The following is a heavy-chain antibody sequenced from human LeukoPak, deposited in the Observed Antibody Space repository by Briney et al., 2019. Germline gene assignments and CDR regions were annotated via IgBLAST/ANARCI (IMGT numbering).Heavy chain of an antibody. J-gene: IGHJ4*02. Sequence: GASVKVSCKASGYTFTGYYMHWVRQAPGQGLEWMGWINPNSGGTNYAQKFQGRVTMTTDTSTSTAYMELRSLRSDDTAVYYCARDLMTTVDYWGQGTLVTVSS. V-gene: IGHV1-2*02. CDR2: INPNSGGT. D-gene: IGHD4-17*01. CDR3: ARDLMTTVDY. CDR1: GYTFTGYY.